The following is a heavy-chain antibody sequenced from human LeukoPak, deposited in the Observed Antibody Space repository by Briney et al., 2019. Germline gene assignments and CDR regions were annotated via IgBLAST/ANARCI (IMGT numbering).Heavy chain of an antibody. Sequence: PGGSLRLSCAASGFTFSFYAMNWVRQAPGKGLEWVSGISGSGGSTYYTDSVKGRFTISRDNSKNTLYLQMNSLRAEDTALYYCASRQPVVTATAWRGWFDPWGQGTLVTVSS. D-gene: IGHD2-21*02. CDR1: GFTFSFYA. CDR3: ASRQPVVTATAWRGWFDP. V-gene: IGHV3-23*01. J-gene: IGHJ5*02. CDR2: ISGSGGST.